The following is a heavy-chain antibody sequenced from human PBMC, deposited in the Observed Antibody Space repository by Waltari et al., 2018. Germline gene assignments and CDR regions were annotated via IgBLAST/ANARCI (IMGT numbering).Heavy chain of an antibody. CDR3: ARQTLGYCTSAACRRLET. CDR2: IYHDGTT. J-gene: IGHJ5*02. V-gene: IGHV4-38-2*01. Sequence: QVQLQESGPGLVRPSETLSLTCAVSGYSINTGSFWGWIRQPPGKGLEWIGNIYHDGTTYYNPSLKHRLMISLDTSKNQFSLRLNFVDVADTAVYYCARQTLGYCTSAACRRLETWGQGILVTVSS. CDR1: GYSINTGSF. D-gene: IGHD2-2*03.